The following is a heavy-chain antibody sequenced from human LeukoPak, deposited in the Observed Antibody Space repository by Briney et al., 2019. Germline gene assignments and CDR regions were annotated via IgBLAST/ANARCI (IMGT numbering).Heavy chain of an antibody. D-gene: IGHD1-7*01. CDR1: GFTFSSYA. CDR2: ISSSGGST. CDR3: AKGYNWNSRGYFDY. V-gene: IGHV3-23*01. J-gene: IGHJ4*02. Sequence: GGSLRLSCAASGFTFSSYAMSWVRQAPGKGLEWVSAISSSGGSTYYADSVKGRFTISRDNSKNTLYLQMNSLRAEDTAVYYCAKGYNWNSRGYFDYWGQGTLVTVSS.